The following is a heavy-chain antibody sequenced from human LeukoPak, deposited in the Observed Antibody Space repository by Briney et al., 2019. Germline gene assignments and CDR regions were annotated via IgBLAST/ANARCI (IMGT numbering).Heavy chain of an antibody. V-gene: IGHV4-39*01. Sequence: PSETLSLTCTVSGGSISSSRYYWGWIRQPPGKGLEWIGSIYYSGSTFYNPSLKSRVTISVDTSKNQFSLKLSSVTAADTAVYYCARHRAGMASAGIIDYWGQGTLVTVSS. CDR2: IYYSGST. CDR3: ARHRAGMASAGIIDY. D-gene: IGHD6-13*01. CDR1: GGSISSSRYY. J-gene: IGHJ4*01.